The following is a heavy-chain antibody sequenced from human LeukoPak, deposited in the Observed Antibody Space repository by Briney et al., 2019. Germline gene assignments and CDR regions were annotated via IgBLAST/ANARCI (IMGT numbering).Heavy chain of an antibody. CDR2: ISYDGSNK. Sequence: GRSLRLSCAASGFTFSSYAMHWVRQAPGKGLEWVAVISYDGSNKYYADSVKGRFTISRDNSKNTLYLQMNSLKTEDTAVYYCTASDHLYCSSISCHFDYWGQGTLVTVSS. CDR3: TASDHLYCSSISCHFDY. J-gene: IGHJ4*02. CDR1: GFTFSSYA. D-gene: IGHD2-2*01. V-gene: IGHV3-30*04.